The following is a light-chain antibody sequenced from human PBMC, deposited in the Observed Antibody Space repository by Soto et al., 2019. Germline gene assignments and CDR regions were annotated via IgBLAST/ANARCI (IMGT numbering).Light chain of an antibody. CDR1: QSVSNY. V-gene: IGKV3-11*01. Sequence: EIVLTQTPATLSVSPGDRVTLSCRASQSVSNYLTWYQQKPGQAPRLLIYEASKRATGIPARFSGSGSGTDFTITISSLETEDFAVYFCQQYSRWPRETFGPGTKVDIK. CDR3: QQYSRWPRET. CDR2: EAS. J-gene: IGKJ3*01.